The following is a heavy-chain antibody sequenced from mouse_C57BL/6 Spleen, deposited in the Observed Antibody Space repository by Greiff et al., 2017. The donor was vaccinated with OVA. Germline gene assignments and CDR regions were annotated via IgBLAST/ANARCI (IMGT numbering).Heavy chain of an antibody. CDR3: ARNLLWYPFDY. V-gene: IGHV1-42*01. J-gene: IGHJ2*01. D-gene: IGHD2-1*01. Sequence: VQLQQSGPELVKPGASVKISCKASGYSFTGYYMNWVKQSPEKSLEWIGAINPSTGGTTYNQKFKAKATLTVDKSSSTAYMQLKSLTSEDSAVYYCARNLLWYPFDYWGQGTTLTVSS. CDR1: GYSFTGYY. CDR2: INPSTGGT.